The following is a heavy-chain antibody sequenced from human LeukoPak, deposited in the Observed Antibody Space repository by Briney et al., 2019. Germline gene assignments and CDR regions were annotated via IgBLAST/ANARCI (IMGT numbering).Heavy chain of an antibody. V-gene: IGHV3-21*01. CDR1: GFTVSSNY. D-gene: IGHD2-21*02. CDR2: ISSSSSYI. J-gene: IGHJ4*02. CDR3: ARDYCGGDCPFDY. Sequence: PGGSLRLSCAASGFTVSSNYMSWVRQAPGKGLEWVSSISSSSSYIYYADSVKGRFTISRDNAKNSLYLQMNSLRAEDTAVYYCARDYCGGDCPFDYWGQGTLVTVSS.